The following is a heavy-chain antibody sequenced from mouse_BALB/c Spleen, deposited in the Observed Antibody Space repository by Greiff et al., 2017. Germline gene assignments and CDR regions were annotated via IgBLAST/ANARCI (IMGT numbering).Heavy chain of an antibody. Sequence: VQLKESGAELVKPGASVKLSCTASGFNIKDTYMHWVKQRPEQGLEWIGRIDPANGNTKYDPKFQGKATVTADTSSNTAYLQLSSLTSEDTAVYYGALRDGWDYWGQGTTLTVSS. D-gene: IGHD3-3*01. J-gene: IGHJ2*01. V-gene: IGHV14-3*02. CDR3: ALRDGWDY. CDR1: GFNIKDTY. CDR2: IDPANGNT.